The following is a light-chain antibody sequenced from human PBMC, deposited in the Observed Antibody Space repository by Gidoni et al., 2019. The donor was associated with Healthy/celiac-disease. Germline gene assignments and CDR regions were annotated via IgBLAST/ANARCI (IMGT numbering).Light chain of an antibody. CDR3: QQYGSSPPLT. J-gene: IGKJ4*01. Sequence: ELVLTQSPGTLSLSPGERATLSCRASQSVSSRYLAWYQQKPGQAPRLLIYGASSRATGIPDRVSGSGSGTDCTLTISRLEAEDFAVYYCQQYGSSPPLTFDGGTKVEIK. V-gene: IGKV3-20*01. CDR2: GAS. CDR1: QSVSSRY.